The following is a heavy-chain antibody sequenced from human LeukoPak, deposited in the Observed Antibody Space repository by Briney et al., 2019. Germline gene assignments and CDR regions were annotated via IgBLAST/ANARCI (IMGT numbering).Heavy chain of an antibody. J-gene: IGHJ4*02. CDR2: INHSGST. CDR3: ARQGVITNSFDY. D-gene: IGHD3-22*01. Sequence: SETLSLTCAVYGGSFSAYYWSWIRQPPGKGLEWIGEINHSGSTNYNPSLKSRVTISVDTSKNQFSLKLSSVTAAGTAVYYCARQGVITNSFDYWGQGTLVTVSS. V-gene: IGHV4-34*01. CDR1: GGSFSAYY.